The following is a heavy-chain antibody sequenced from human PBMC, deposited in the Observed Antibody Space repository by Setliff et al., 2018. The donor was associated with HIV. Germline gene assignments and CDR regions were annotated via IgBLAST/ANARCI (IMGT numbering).Heavy chain of an antibody. D-gene: IGHD6-13*01. J-gene: IGHJ6*01. CDR3: ARGGPLGSWLNFYYYGMDV. Sequence: ASVKVSCKASGYTFNGYGMHWVRQAPGKRFEWMGWINGDNGDTKDSEKFQGRVTITRDTSAKIVYMEVSSLRSEDTAIYYCARGGPLGSWLNFYYYGMDVWG. CDR1: GYTFNGYG. V-gene: IGHV1-3*01. CDR2: INGDNGDT.